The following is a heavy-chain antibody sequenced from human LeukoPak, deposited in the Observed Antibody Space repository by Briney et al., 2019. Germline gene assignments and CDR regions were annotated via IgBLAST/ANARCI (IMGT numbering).Heavy chain of an antibody. CDR2: IHHSGST. Sequence: SETLSLTCAVSGYSISSGYHWGWIRQPPGKGLECIANIHHSGSTSYNPSLKSRVTTSADTSKNRFSLRLSSVTAADTAVYYCARLEPSGVVKDWGQGTLVTVSS. CDR3: ARLEPSGVVKD. J-gene: IGHJ4*02. V-gene: IGHV4-38-2*01. D-gene: IGHD3-3*01. CDR1: GYSISSGYH.